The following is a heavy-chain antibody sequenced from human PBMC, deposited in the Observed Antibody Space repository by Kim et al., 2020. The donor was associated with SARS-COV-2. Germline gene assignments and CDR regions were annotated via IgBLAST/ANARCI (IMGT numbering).Heavy chain of an antibody. J-gene: IGHJ6*02. CDR1: GYTFTSYA. CDR3: ARDLQQLAPYYGMDV. Sequence: ASVKVSCKASGYTFTSYAMHWVRQAPGQRLEWMGWINAGNGNTKYSQKFQGRVTITRDTSASTAYMELSSLRSEDTAVYYCARDLQQLAPYYGMDVWGQGTTVTVSS. V-gene: IGHV1-3*01. CDR2: INAGNGNT. D-gene: IGHD6-13*01.